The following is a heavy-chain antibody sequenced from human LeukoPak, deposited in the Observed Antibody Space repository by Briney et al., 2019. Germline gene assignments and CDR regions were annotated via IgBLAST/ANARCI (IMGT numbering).Heavy chain of an antibody. D-gene: IGHD1-1*01. Sequence: GASVKVSCKASPYTFNKYYIHWVRQAPGQGLEWMGVINPSGRSASYAQRFQGRVTMTRDTSASTVYMDLSSLTSDDTAVYYCARDSVELERRSWFDPWGQGTLVTVSS. CDR3: ARDSVELERRSWFDP. V-gene: IGHV1-46*02. J-gene: IGHJ5*02. CDR2: INPSGRSA. CDR1: PYTFNKYY.